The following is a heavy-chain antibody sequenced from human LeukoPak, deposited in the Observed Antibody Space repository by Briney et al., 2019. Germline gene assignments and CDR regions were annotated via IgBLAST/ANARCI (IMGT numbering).Heavy chain of an antibody. V-gene: IGHV3-74*01. CDR3: ARVHDHDYGPPDYYYGMDV. CDR2: INNDGSST. D-gene: IGHD4-17*01. J-gene: IGHJ6*02. Sequence: PGGSLRLSCAASGFTFSSYSMHWVRQAPGKGLVWVSRINNDGSSTSYADSVKGRFTISRDNAKNTLYLQMNSLRAEGTAVYYCARVHDHDYGPPDYYYGMDVWGQGTTVTVSS. CDR1: GFTFSSYS.